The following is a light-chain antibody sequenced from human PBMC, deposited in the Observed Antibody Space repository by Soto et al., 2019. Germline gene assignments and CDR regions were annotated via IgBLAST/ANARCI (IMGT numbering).Light chain of an antibody. V-gene: IGKV1-13*02. CDR2: DAS. CDR1: QGISSA. Sequence: AIQLTQSPSSLSASVGDRVTITCRASQGISSALAWYQQKPGKAPKLLIYDASSLESGVPSRFSGSGSGTDFTLTISGLQPEDFATYYCQQFNSYPQRVTFGQGTKLEIK. CDR3: QQFNSYPQRVT. J-gene: IGKJ2*01.